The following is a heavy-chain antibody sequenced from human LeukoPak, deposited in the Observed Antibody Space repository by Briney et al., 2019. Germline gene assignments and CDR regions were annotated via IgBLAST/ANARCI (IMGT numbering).Heavy chain of an antibody. CDR1: GGSISSSSYY. CDR2: IYYSGST. V-gene: IGHV4-39*01. CDR3: ARYCSGGSCFNQIGRGDDY. D-gene: IGHD2-15*01. Sequence: PSETLPLTCTVSGGSISSSSYYWGWIRQPPGKGLEWIGSIYYSGSTYYNPSLKSRVTISVDTSKNQFSLKLSSVTAADTAVYYCARYCSGGSCFNQIGRGDDYWGQGTLVTVSS. J-gene: IGHJ4*02.